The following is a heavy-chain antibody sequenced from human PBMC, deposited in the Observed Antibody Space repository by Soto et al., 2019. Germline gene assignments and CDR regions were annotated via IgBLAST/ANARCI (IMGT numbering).Heavy chain of an antibody. CDR1: GGSISSGGYY. CDR3: ARGSPTVVDY. CDR2: IYYSGST. D-gene: IGHD4-17*01. V-gene: IGHV4-31*03. J-gene: IGHJ4*02. Sequence: QVQLQESGPGLVKPSQTLSLTCTVSGGSISSGGYYWSWIRQHPGKGLEWIGYIYYSGSTYYNPSLKSRVTPSVTTSKIQFSLKLSSVTAADTDVYYCARGSPTVVDYWGQGTLVTVSS.